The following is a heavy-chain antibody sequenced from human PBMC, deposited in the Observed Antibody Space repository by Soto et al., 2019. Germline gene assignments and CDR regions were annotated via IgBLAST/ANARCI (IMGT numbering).Heavy chain of an antibody. CDR3: VMVDNYVTRTPQDV. D-gene: IGHD3-16*01. J-gene: IGHJ6*01. V-gene: IGHV1-46*02. Sequence: ASVKVSCKPSGYTLNTYYLHWVRQAPGQGLEWMGIIHPSGGGSTYAQKFLGRVTMTRDTSTSTVFMELSSLRSADTAVYYCVMVDNYVTRTPQDVWGQGTTLTVSS. CDR2: IHPSGGGS. CDR1: GYTLNTYY.